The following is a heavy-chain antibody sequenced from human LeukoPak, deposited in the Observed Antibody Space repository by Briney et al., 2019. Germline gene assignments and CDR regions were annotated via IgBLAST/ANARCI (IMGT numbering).Heavy chain of an antibody. CDR2: ISSTSRTK. D-gene: IGHD5-24*01. J-gene: IGHJ4*02. Sequence: VGSLRLSCAASGVTFRGYSMNWVRQAPGEGLESGSYISSTSRTKYYADSVKGRFTISRDNAKNSLYLQMNSLRAEDTAVYYCARDRQNPGEMSNWGQGTLVTVFS. CDR1: GVTFRGYS. V-gene: IGHV3-48*01. CDR3: ARDRQNPGEMSN.